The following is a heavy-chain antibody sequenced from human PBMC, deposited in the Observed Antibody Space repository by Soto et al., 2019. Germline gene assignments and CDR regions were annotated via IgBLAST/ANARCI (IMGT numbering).Heavy chain of an antibody. CDR3: ARDDVEVPSALYYFNY. CDR2: INPSGGST. J-gene: IGHJ4*02. V-gene: IGHV1-46*01. Sequence: QVQLAQSGAEVKRPGASVKVSCKTSGYTFSRHYMHWVRQAPGQGLEWMGIINPSGGSTSYAQKFQGRFTMTRDTSTSTFYMELNSLTSEDTAVYYCARDDVEVPSALYYFNYWGQGTLVTVSS. D-gene: IGHD2-2*01. CDR1: GYTFSRHY.